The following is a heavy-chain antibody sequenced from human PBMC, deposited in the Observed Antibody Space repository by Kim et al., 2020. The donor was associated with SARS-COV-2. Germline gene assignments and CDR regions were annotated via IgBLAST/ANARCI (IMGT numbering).Heavy chain of an antibody. CDR2: ISYDGSNK. D-gene: IGHD3-22*01. V-gene: IGHV3-30*18. CDR3: ANGQIVVVIGPPLDAFDI. Sequence: GGSLRLSCAASGFTFSSYGMHWVRQAPGKGLEWVAVISYDGSNKYYADSVKGRFTISRDNSKNTLYLQMNSLRAEDTAVYYCANGQIVVVIGPPLDAFDIWGQGTMVTVSS. CDR1: GFTFSSYG. J-gene: IGHJ3*02.